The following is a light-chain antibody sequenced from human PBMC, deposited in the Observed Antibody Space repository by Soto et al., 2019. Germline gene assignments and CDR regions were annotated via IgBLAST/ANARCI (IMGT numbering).Light chain of an antibody. Sequence: DIQMTQSPSSLSASVGDRVTITCQASQDISNYLNWYQQKPGKAPKLLIYGASNLETGVPSRFSGSGSGTHFTFTINSLQTEDLATYYCQQYDVLPLSFGPGTKVDV. CDR3: QQYDVLPLS. J-gene: IGKJ3*01. CDR2: GAS. CDR1: QDISNY. V-gene: IGKV1-33*01.